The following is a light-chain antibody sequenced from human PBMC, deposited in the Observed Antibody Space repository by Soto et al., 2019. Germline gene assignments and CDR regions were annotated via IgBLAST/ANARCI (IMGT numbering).Light chain of an antibody. CDR2: GTS. V-gene: IGKV3-20*01. CDR3: QQYGDSPRT. J-gene: IGKJ1*01. CDR1: QSVGSSY. Sequence: EIVLTQSPGTLSLSPGERATLSCRASQSVGSSYLAWYQQKPGQAPRLLIYGTSSRATGIPDRFSGSGSGTDFTLTISRLEPEDFAVYYCQQYGDSPRTLGQGTKVDIK.